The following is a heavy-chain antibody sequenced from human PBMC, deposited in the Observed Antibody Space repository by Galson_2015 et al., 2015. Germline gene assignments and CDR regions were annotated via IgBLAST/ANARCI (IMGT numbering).Heavy chain of an antibody. CDR2: ISYDGSNK. J-gene: IGHJ4*02. D-gene: IGHD3-3*01. V-gene: IGHV3-30-3*01. CDR3: ARENTIFGVAE. CDR1: GFTFSSYA. Sequence: SLRLSCAASGFTFSSYAMHWVRQAPGKGLEWVAVISYDGSNKYYADSVKGRFTISRDNSKNTLYLQMNSLRAEDTAVYYCARENTIFGVAEWGQGTLVTVSS.